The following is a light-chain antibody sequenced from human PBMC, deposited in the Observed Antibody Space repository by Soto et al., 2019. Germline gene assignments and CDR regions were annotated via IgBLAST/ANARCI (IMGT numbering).Light chain of an antibody. CDR1: SSDVGGYNF. Sequence: QSALTQPASVSGSPGQSITISCTGTSSDVGGYNFVSWYQQHPGKAPKLMIYEVSNRPSGVSSRFSGSKSGNTASLTISGLQAEDEADYYCSSYTSSNTLVVFGGGTKLTVL. CDR2: EVS. V-gene: IGLV2-14*01. J-gene: IGLJ2*01. CDR3: SSYTSSNTLVV.